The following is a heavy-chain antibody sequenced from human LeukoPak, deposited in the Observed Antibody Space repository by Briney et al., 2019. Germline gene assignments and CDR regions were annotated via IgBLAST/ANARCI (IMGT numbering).Heavy chain of an antibody. CDR1: GFTFSNAW. V-gene: IGHV3-15*01. D-gene: IGHD6-13*01. Sequence: GGSLRLSCAASGFTFSNAWMSWVRHVPGKGLEWVGRVKSKADGGTTDYAAPVKGRFTISRDDSKNTLYLQMNSLKTEDTAVYYCTTDSDDPSIAAAGLGYYSYLDVWGKGTTVTVSS. CDR3: TTDSDDPSIAAAGLGYYSYLDV. CDR2: VKSKADGGTT. J-gene: IGHJ6*03.